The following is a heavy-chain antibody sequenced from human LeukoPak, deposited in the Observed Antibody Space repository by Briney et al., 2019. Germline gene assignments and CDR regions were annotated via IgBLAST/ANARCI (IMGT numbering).Heavy chain of an antibody. CDR1: GFTFSSYA. CDR3: AKDLFHYDSSGYYTDAFDI. V-gene: IGHV3-23*01. Sequence: GGSLRLSCAASGFTFSSYAMSWVRQAPGKGLEWVSATSGSGGSTYYADSVKGRFTISRDNSKNTLYLQMNSLRAEDTAVYYCAKDLFHYDSSGYYTDAFDIWGQGTMVTVSS. J-gene: IGHJ3*02. CDR2: TSGSGGST. D-gene: IGHD3-22*01.